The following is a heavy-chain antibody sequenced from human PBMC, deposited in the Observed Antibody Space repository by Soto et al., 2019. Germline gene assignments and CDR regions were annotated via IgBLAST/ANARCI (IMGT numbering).Heavy chain of an antibody. CDR3: ARDHRDHDILTGYPRPSWFDP. V-gene: IGHV1-18*04. CDR2: ISAYNGNT. Sequence: DSVKVCCKACGYTFTSYGISLVRQAPGQGLEWMGWISAYNGNTNYAQKLQGRVTMTTDTSTSTAYMELRSLRSDDTAVYYCARDHRDHDILTGYPRPSWFDPWGQGTLVTVSS. D-gene: IGHD3-9*01. CDR1: GYTFTSYG. J-gene: IGHJ5*02.